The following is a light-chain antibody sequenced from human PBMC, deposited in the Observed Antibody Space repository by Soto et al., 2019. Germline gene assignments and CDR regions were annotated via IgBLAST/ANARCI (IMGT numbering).Light chain of an antibody. CDR1: SSDVGRYSY. CDR3: CSYAGTYKGV. Sequence: QSVLTEPLSVSWSPGQSVSIACTGTSSDVGRYSYVSWYQQHPGKAPKLMIYDVSERPSGVPDRFSGSKSGNTASLTISGLQAEDEADYYCCSYAGTYKGVFGTGTKVTVL. V-gene: IGLV2-11*01. J-gene: IGLJ1*01. CDR2: DVS.